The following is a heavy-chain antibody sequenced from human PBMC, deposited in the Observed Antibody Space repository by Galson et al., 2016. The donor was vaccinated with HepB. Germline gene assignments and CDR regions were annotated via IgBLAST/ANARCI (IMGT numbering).Heavy chain of an antibody. V-gene: IGHV3-30*04. CDR2: MSYDDRI. Sequence: SLRLSCAASGFTFSNYAMHWVRQTPGGGLEWVALMSYDDRIKYGDSVKGRFTISRDNSRNTLYLQMSGLRAEDTAVYYCVRDLLTGYHVWDFWGQGTLVTVSA. CDR3: VRDLLTGYHVWDF. J-gene: IGHJ4*02. D-gene: IGHD3-9*01. CDR1: GFTFSNYA.